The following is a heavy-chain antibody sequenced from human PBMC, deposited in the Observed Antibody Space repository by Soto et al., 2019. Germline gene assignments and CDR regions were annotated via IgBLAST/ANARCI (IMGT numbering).Heavy chain of an antibody. D-gene: IGHD2-15*01. CDR1: GFTFSSYA. J-gene: IGHJ4*02. Sequence: EVQLVESGGGLVQPGGSLRLSCAASGFTFSSYAMHWVRQAPGKGLEYVSAITSSGNSPYYANSVKGRFTISRDNSKNXLYLQMGSLRAEDMAVYYCARESCSGGNCQLFFDYWGQGTLVTVSS. V-gene: IGHV3-64*01. CDR2: ITSSGNSP. CDR3: ARESCSGGNCQLFFDY.